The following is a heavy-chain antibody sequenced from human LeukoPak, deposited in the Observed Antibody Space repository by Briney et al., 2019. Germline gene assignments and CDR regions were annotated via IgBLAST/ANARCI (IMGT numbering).Heavy chain of an antibody. CDR3: ARRAMEWLFQEEKHFDY. CDR1: GYSISSGYY. Sequence: PSETLSLTCTVSGYSISSGYYWGWIRQPPGKGLEWIGSIYHSGSTYYNPSLKSRVTISVDTSKNQFSLKLSSVTAADTAVYYCARRAMEWLFQEEKHFDYWGQGTLVTVSS. CDR2: IYHSGST. J-gene: IGHJ4*02. D-gene: IGHD3-3*01. V-gene: IGHV4-38-2*02.